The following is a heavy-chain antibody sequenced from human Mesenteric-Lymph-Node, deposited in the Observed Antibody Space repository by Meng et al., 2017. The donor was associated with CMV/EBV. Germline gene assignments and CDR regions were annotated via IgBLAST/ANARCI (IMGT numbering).Heavy chain of an antibody. CDR1: GFTFSDYY. Sequence: GGSLRLSCAASGFTFSDYYMTWIRQAPGKGLEWVSYISSSGSAIYYADSVKGRFSISRDNARNSLYLQMNSLRAEDTAVYYCARPNSGYYDYWGQGTLVTVSS. D-gene: IGHD3-22*01. J-gene: IGHJ4*02. CDR3: ARPNSGYYDY. V-gene: IGHV3-11*04. CDR2: ISSSGSAI.